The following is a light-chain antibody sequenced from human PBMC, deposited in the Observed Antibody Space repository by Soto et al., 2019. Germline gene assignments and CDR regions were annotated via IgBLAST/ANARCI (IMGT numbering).Light chain of an antibody. CDR2: GAS. CDR1: QSVGNNY. V-gene: IGKV3-20*01. CDR3: QQYGSSPFT. J-gene: IGKJ3*01. Sequence: ENVLTQSPGTLSLSPGERATLSCRAGQSVGNNYLAWYQQKPGQVPSLLIFGASSRATGIPDRFSGSGSGKDFTLTISRLEPEDSAEYYCQQYGSSPFTFGPGTKVQIK.